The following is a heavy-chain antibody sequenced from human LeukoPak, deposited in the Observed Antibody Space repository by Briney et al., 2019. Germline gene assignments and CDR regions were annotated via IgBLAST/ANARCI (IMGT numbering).Heavy chain of an antibody. D-gene: IGHD4/OR15-4a*01. Sequence: SETLSLTCTVSNGSITKSDYYWGWIRQPPGKGLEWIGSIYYSGSTYYNPSLKSRVTISVDTSKNQFSLKLSSVTAADTAVYYCARERTLVGFFDYWGQGTLVTVSS. V-gene: IGHV4-39*07. J-gene: IGHJ4*02. CDR2: IYYSGST. CDR3: ARERTLVGFFDY. CDR1: NGSITKSDYY.